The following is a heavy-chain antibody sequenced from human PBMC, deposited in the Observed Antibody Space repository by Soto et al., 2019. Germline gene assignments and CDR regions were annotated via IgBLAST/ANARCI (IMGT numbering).Heavy chain of an antibody. J-gene: IGHJ3*02. CDR1: DGYIGSYY. Sequence: PSQLLSLTWTVADGYIGSYYWRWIRQPPGKGLEWIGYIYYSGSTNYNPSLKSRVTISVDTSKNQFSLKLSSVTAADTAVYYCARRYGKNAFDIWGQGTMVTVSS. CDR3: ARRYGKNAFDI. V-gene: IGHV4-59*01. CDR2: IYYSGST. D-gene: IGHD5-18*01.